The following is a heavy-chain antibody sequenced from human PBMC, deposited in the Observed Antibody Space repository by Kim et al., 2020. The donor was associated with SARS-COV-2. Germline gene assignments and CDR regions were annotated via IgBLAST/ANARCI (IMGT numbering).Heavy chain of an antibody. J-gene: IGHJ6*02. Sequence: GGSLRLSCAASGFTFSSYSMNWVRQAPGKGLEWVSSISSISSYIYYADSVKGRFTISRDNAKNSLYLQMNSLRAEDTAVYYCARDGYSYGYGIYYYYYGMDVWGQGTKVTVSS. CDR1: GFTFSSYS. V-gene: IGHV3-21*01. CDR3: ARDGYSYGYGIYYYYYGMDV. D-gene: IGHD5-18*01. CDR2: ISSISSYI.